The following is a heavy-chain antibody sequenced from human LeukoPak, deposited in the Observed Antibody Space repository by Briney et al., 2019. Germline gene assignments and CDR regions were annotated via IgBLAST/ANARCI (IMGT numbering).Heavy chain of an antibody. CDR2: INPNSGGT. D-gene: IGHD3-22*01. V-gene: IGHV1-2*02. CDR1: GYTFTGYY. CDR3: ARVPTYYYDSSGYQGHNWFDP. J-gene: IGHJ5*02. Sequence: ASVKVSCKASGYTFTGYYMHWVRQAPGQGLEWMGWINPNSGGTNYAQKFQGRVTMTRDTSISTAYMELSRLRSDDTAVYYCARVPTYYYDSSGYQGHNWFDPWGQGTLVTVSS.